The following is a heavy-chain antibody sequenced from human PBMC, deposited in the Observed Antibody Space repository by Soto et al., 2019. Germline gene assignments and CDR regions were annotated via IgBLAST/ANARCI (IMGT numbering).Heavy chain of an antibody. CDR2: ISGNNVDT. V-gene: IGHV1-18*04. CDR1: GYTFTAYG. D-gene: IGHD3-3*01. J-gene: IGHJ4*02. Sequence: QVQLVQSGAEVRKPGASVKVSCKSSGYTFTAYGLSWVRQAPGQGLEWMGWISGNNVDTKYAQRFQGRVTMTTDTSTSTAYMELRSLRYDDTAVYYCARRMGRFLQWLFDYWGQGTLVTVSS. CDR3: ARRMGRFLQWLFDY.